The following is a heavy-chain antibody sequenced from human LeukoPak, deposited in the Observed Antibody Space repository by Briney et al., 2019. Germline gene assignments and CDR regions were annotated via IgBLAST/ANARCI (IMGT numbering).Heavy chain of an antibody. CDR3: ARDLGYGALDP. V-gene: IGHV3-23*01. Sequence: GGSLRLSCAASGFPFGAYAMTWVRQAPGKGLEWVSTISGSGGSTYYADSVQGRFTISRDNAENSLYLQMNSLRAEDTAVYYCARDLGYGALDPWGQGTLVTVSS. D-gene: IGHD4-17*01. CDR1: GFPFGAYA. CDR2: ISGSGGST. J-gene: IGHJ5*02.